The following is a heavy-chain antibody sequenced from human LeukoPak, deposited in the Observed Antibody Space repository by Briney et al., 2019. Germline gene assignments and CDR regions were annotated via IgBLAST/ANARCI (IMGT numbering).Heavy chain of an antibody. D-gene: IGHD2-2*01. CDR3: AKDHCTRCSEDDYLDY. CDR2: IRSDGSDK. J-gene: IGHJ4*02. CDR1: GFTFSGYG. V-gene: IGHV3-30*02. Sequence: GGSLRLSCAASGFTFSGYGMHWVRQAPGKGLQWVAFIRSDGSDKYYAESVKGRFPISRDNSKNTLSLQMSALGGEDTAVYYCAKDHCTRCSEDDYLDYWGQGTLVTVSS.